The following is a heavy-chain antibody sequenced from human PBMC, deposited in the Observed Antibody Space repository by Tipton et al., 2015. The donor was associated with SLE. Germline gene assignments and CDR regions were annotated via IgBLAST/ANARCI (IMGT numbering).Heavy chain of an antibody. Sequence: VQLVQSGAEVKKPGESLKISCEGSGFRFSTYWIAWVRQMPGKGLEWMGIIYVDDSQIRYSPSFQGQVTISADRSNSTAYLQWSSLNASGPDVYYCERPRDSTSWYGFDIWGQGKMVTVSS. CDR3: ERPRDSTSWYGFDI. CDR2: IYVDDSQI. V-gene: IGHV5-51*03. J-gene: IGHJ3*02. CDR1: GFRFSTYW. D-gene: IGHD6-13*01.